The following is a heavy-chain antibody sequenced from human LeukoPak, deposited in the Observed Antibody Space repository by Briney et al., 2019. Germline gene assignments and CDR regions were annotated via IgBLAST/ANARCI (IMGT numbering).Heavy chain of an antibody. V-gene: IGHV1-2*02. CDR1: GYTFTGYY. J-gene: IGHJ4*02. CDR2: INPNSGGT. Sequence: ASVKVSCKASGYTFTGYYMHWVRQAPGQGLEWMGWINPNSGGTNYAQKFQGRVTMTRDTSLSTAYMDLSILRYDDTAVYYCARDFMVRGVTTPDFWGQGTLVTVSS. CDR3: ARDFMVRGVTTPDF. D-gene: IGHD3-10*01.